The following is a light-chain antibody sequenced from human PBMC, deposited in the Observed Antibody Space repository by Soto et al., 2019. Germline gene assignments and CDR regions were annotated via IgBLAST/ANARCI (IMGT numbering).Light chain of an antibody. Sequence: QSVLTQPPSVSGAPGQRVTISCTGSSSNIGAGYDVHWYQQLPGTAPKLLIYGNSNRPSGVPDRFSGSKSGTSASLAITGLQAEDEADYYCQYYDSSLGGSVVFGGGTKVTVL. CDR2: GNS. CDR3: QYYDSSLGGSVV. CDR1: SSNIGAGYD. V-gene: IGLV1-40*01. J-gene: IGLJ2*01.